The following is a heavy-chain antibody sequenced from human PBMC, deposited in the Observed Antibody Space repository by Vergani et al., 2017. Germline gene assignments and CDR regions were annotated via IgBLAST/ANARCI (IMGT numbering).Heavy chain of an antibody. CDR1: GYTFTSYG. J-gene: IGHJ4*02. Sequence: QVQLVQSGAEVKKPGASVKVSCKASGYTFTSYGISWVRQAPGQGLEWMGWISAYNGNTNYAQKLQGGVTMTTDTSTSTAYMELRSLRSDDTAVYYCARDLTPPGTYSSGWYPPDYWGQGTLVTVSS. D-gene: IGHD6-19*01. CDR3: ARDLTPPGTYSSGWYPPDY. CDR2: ISAYNGNT. V-gene: IGHV1-18*01.